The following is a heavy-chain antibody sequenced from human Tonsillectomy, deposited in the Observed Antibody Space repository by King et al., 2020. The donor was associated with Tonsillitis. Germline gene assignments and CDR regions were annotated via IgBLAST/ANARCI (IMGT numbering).Heavy chain of an antibody. J-gene: IGHJ6*02. CDR1: GYSFTSYW. V-gene: IGHV5-51*01. Sequence: QLVQSGAEVKKPGESLKISCKGSGYSFTSYWIAWVRQMPGKGLEWMGIIYPGDSDTRYSPSFQGQVTISVDKAISTAYLQWSSLKASDTAMYYCASAVMTGAPSAAYYYSGMDVWGQGTTVTVSS. CDR2: IYPGDSDT. CDR3: ASAVMTGAPSAAYYYSGMDV. D-gene: IGHD2-21*01.